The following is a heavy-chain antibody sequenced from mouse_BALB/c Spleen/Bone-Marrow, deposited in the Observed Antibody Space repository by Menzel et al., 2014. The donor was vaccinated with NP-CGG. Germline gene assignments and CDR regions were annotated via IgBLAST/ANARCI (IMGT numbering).Heavy chain of an antibody. CDR3: ARRGTMITAGPFAY. D-gene: IGHD2-4*01. J-gene: IGHJ3*01. Sequence: EVKLMESGGGLVQPGGSRKLSCAASGFTFSSFGMHWIRQAPEKGLEWVAYISSGSNTIYYEDTVKGRFTISRGNPKNTLFLQMTSLRSEDTAMYYCARRGTMITAGPFAYWGQGTLVTVSA. V-gene: IGHV5-17*02. CDR2: ISSGSNTI. CDR1: GFTFSSFG.